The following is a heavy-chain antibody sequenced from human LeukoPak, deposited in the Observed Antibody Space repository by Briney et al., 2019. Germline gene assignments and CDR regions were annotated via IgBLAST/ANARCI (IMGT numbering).Heavy chain of an antibody. V-gene: IGHV4-38-2*02. D-gene: IGHD3-3*02. CDR1: GYSISSGYY. Sequence: KPSETLSLTCTVSGYSISSGYYWGWIRQPPGKGLEWIGSIYHSGSTYYNPSLKSRVTISVDTSKNQFSLKLSSVTAADTAVYYCAREGISGTHRPPHYYYYMDVWGKGTTVTVSS. CDR2: IYHSGST. J-gene: IGHJ6*03. CDR3: AREGISGTHRPPHYYYYMDV.